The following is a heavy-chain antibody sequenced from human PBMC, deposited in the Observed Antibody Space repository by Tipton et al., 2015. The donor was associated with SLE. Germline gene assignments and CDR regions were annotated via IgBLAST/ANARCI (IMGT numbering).Heavy chain of an antibody. CDR1: GYTFTSKI. D-gene: IGHD5-12*01. Sequence: QSGAEVKKPGASVKVSCKASGYTFTSKIISWVRQATGQGLEWMGWMNPNSGNTNYAQKLQGRVTLTTDASTSTAYMELRSLRSDDTAVYYCATNGHGETYEFFTEYLRHWGQGTLVTVSS. V-gene: IGHV1-18*01. CDR3: ATNGHGETYEFFTEYLRH. CDR2: MNPNSGNT. J-gene: IGHJ1*01.